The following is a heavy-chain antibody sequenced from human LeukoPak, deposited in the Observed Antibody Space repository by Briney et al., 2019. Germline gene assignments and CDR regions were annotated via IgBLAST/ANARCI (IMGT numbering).Heavy chain of an antibody. V-gene: IGHV3-74*01. CDR1: GFTFSNKW. CDR2: IKRDGSIT. Sequence: GGSLRLSCAASGFTFSNKWMHRVRQAPGKGPEWVSSIKRDGSITNYVDSVKGRSTISRDNAKNTLYLQMNSLRAEDTAVYYCVRPRVINHYFDYWGQGSLVTVSS. D-gene: IGHD3-22*01. J-gene: IGHJ4*02. CDR3: VRPRVINHYFDY.